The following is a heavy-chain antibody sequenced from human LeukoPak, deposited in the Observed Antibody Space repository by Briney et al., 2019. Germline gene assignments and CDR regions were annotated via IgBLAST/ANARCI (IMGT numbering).Heavy chain of an antibody. Sequence: GGSLRLSCAASGFTFSSYSMNWVRQAPGKGLEWVSYISSSSSTIYYADSVKGRFTISRDNSKNTLYLQMGSLRAEDMAVYYCARETYSGSYAAYDIWGQGTMVTVSS. D-gene: IGHD1-26*01. CDR1: GFTFSSYS. J-gene: IGHJ3*02. V-gene: IGHV3-48*01. CDR2: ISSSSSTI. CDR3: ARETYSGSYAAYDI.